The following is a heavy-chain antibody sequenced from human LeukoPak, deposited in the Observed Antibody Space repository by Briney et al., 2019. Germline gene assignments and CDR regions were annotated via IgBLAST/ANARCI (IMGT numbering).Heavy chain of an antibody. CDR1: GFTFSDYY. CDR3: ARDRGGYYYDSSGSEDGMDV. J-gene: IGHJ6*02. CDR2: ISSSDSTI. V-gene: IGHV3-11*01. D-gene: IGHD3-22*01. Sequence: GGSLRPSCAASGFTFSDYYMSWIRQAPGKGLEWVSYISSSDSTIYYADSVKGRFTISRVNAKNSLYLQMNSLRAEDTAVYYCARDRGGYYYDSSGSEDGMDVWGQGTTVTVSS.